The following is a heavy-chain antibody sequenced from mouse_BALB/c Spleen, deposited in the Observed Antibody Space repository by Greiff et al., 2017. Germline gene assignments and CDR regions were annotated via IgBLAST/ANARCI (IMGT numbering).Heavy chain of an antibody. CDR1: GFTFSSFG. CDR2: ISSGSSTI. CDR3: ARENYAWGAMDY. J-gene: IGHJ4*01. V-gene: IGHV5-17*02. Sequence: DVHLVESGGGLVQPGGSRKLSCAASGFTFSSFGMHWVRQAPEKGLEWVAYISSGSSTIYYADTVKGRFTISRDNPKNTLFLQMTSLRSEDTAMYYCARENYAWGAMDYWGQGTSVTVSS. D-gene: IGHD1-1*02.